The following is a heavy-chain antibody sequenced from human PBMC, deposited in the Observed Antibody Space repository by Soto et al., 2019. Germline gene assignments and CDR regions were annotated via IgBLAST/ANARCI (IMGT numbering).Heavy chain of an antibody. CDR1: GGTFSSYA. CDR3: ARDDGWYYYGMDV. Sequence: RASVKVSCKASGGTFSSYAISWVRQAPGQGLEWMGGIIPIFGTANYAQKFQGRVTITADESTSTAYMELSSLRSADTAVYYCARDDGWYYYGMDVWGQGTTVTVSS. V-gene: IGHV1-69*13. J-gene: IGHJ6*02. D-gene: IGHD6-19*01. CDR2: IIPIFGTA.